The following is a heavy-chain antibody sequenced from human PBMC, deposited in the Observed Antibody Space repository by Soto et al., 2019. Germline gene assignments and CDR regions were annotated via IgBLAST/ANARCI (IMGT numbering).Heavy chain of an antibody. CDR1: GGSISSSSYY. Sequence: KPSETLSLTCTVSGGSISSSSYYWGWIRQPPGKGLEWIGSIYYSGSTYYNPSLKSRVTISVDRSKNQFSLKLSSVTAADTAVYYCARAHSRSGVDYWGQGTLVTV. D-gene: IGHD3-10*01. CDR2: IYYSGST. V-gene: IGHV4-39*07. CDR3: ARAHSRSGVDY. J-gene: IGHJ4*02.